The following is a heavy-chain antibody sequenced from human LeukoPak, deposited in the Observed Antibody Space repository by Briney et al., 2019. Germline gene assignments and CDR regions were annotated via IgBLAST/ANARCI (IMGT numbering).Heavy chain of an antibody. D-gene: IGHD2-2*01. CDR2: IYHSGST. Sequence: SETLSLTCAVSGYSISSGYYWGWIRQPPGKGLEWIGSIYHSGSTYYNPSLKSRVTISVDTSKNQFSLKLSSVTAADTAVYYCARLPEPVYCSSTSCYGRRGYYFDYWGQGTLVTVSS. CDR3: ARLPEPVYCSSTSCYGRRGYYFDY. CDR1: GYSISSGYY. V-gene: IGHV4-38-2*01. J-gene: IGHJ4*02.